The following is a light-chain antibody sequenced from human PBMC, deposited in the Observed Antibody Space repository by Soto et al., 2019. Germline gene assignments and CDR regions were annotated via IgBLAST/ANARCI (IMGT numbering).Light chain of an antibody. J-gene: IGLJ2*01. V-gene: IGLV2-14*01. CDR1: SSDVGGYNY. CDR2: DVS. CDR3: SSYTSSSTLVV. Sequence: QSVLTQPASVSGSPGQSITISCTGTSSDVGGYNYVSWYQQHPGKAPKLMIYDVSNRPSGVYNRFSGSKSGNTASLTISGLQAEDEADYYCSSYTSSSTLVVFGGGTKRTVL.